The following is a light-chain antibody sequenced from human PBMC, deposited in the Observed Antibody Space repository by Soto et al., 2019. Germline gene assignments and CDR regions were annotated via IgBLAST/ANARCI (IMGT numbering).Light chain of an antibody. CDR1: QSVSRR. CDR2: GAS. Sequence: EIVLTQSPATLSLSPGERATLSCRASQSVSRRLAWYQQRPGQSPRLLISGASMRASGVPVRFIGSGSGTDFTLTITRLEPEDFAVYYCQQYGSSPWTFGQGTRLEIK. J-gene: IGKJ5*01. CDR3: QQYGSSPWT. V-gene: IGKV3-20*01.